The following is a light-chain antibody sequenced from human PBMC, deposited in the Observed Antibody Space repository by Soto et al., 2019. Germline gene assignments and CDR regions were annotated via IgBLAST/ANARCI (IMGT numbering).Light chain of an antibody. Sequence: QSVLTQPASVSGSPGQSITISCAGTSSDVGGYNYVSWYQQHPGKAPKLMIYGVSNRPSGVSNRFSGSKSGNTATLTISGLQAEDEADYYCSSYTTSATGVFGTGTKVTVL. V-gene: IGLV2-14*03. J-gene: IGLJ1*01. CDR3: SSYTTSATGV. CDR2: GVS. CDR1: SSDVGGYNY.